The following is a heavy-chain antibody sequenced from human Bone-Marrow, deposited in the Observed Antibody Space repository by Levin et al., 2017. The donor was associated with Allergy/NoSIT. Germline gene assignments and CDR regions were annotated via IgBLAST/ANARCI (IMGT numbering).Heavy chain of an antibody. D-gene: IGHD1-26*01. CDR2: ISYDGSNK. CDR1: GFTFSSYA. J-gene: IGHJ5*02. V-gene: IGHV3-30-3*01. Sequence: GGSLRLSCAASGFTFSSYAMHWVRQAPGKGLEWVAVISYDGSNKYYADSVKGRFTISRDNSKNTLYLQMNSLRAEDTAVYYCARDYLVGGATSWFDPWGQGTLVTVSS. CDR3: ARDYLVGGATSWFDP.